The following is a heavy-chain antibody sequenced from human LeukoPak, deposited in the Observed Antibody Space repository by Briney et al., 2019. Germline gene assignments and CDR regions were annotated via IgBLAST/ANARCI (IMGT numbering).Heavy chain of an antibody. CDR2: IEQDGSTK. CDR3: ARDYDGNLEY. V-gene: IGHV3-7*01. J-gene: IGHJ4*02. Sequence: AWSLRLSCAASGFTFNIYWMAWVRQAPGKGLEWVANIEQDGSTKYYADSVKGRFTIPRDNAKNSLYLQMNSLRAEDTAVYYCARDYDGNLEYWGQGTPVTVSS. D-gene: IGHD4-23*01. CDR1: GFTFNIYW.